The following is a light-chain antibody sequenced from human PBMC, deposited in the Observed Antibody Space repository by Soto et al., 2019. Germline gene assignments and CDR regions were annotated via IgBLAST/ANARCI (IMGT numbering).Light chain of an antibody. CDR3: SSYTISSTLV. CDR1: SSDVGGYNY. Sequence: QSVLTQPLSVSGSPGQSITISCTGTSSDVGGYNYVSWYQQHPGKAPKLMIYEVSNRPSGVSNRFSGSKSGNTPSLTISGLQAEDEPDYYCSSYTISSTLVFGTGTKLTVL. V-gene: IGLV2-14*01. CDR2: EVS. J-gene: IGLJ1*01.